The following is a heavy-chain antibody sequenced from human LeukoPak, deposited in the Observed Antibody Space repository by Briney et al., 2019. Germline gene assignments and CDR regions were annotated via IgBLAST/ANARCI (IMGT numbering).Heavy chain of an antibody. CDR2: ISAYNGNT. CDR3: ARNYCGGDCYWRRSNAFDI. Sequence: GASVKVSCKASGYTFTAYYIHWVRQAPGQGLEWMGWISAYNGNTNYAQKLQGRVTMTTDTSTSTAYMELRSLRSDDTAVYYCARNYCGGDCYWRRSNAFDIWGQGTMVTVSS. CDR1: GYTFTAYY. D-gene: IGHD2-21*02. J-gene: IGHJ3*02. V-gene: IGHV1-18*04.